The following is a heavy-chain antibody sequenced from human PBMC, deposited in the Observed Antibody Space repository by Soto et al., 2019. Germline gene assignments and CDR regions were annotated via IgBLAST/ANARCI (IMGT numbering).Heavy chain of an antibody. Sequence: PGGSLRLSCDASGFTFNTYAVTWVRQAPGKGLEWVSSIGSDTSYIYYADSVKGRFTISRDKSKNTVFLQMNSLRADDTAVYHCAKDPNGDYVGAFDSWGQGALVTVSS. V-gene: IGHV3-23*03. J-gene: IGHJ4*02. CDR3: AKDPNGDYVGAFDS. D-gene: IGHD4-17*01. CDR1: GFTFNTYA. CDR2: IGSDTSYI.